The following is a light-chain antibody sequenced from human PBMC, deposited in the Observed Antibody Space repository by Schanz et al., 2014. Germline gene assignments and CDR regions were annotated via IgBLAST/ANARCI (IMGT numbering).Light chain of an antibody. CDR2: SAS. CDR3: QQYGSSPLT. J-gene: IGKJ4*02. CDR1: QGVSSN. Sequence: EIVLTQSPATLSLSPGERATLSCRASQGVSSNLAWYQQKPRQPPRLLIYSASVRASGIPARFSAIGSGTEFTLTITSLQSEDFAVYYCQQYGSSPLTFGGGTKVELK. V-gene: IGKV3-15*01.